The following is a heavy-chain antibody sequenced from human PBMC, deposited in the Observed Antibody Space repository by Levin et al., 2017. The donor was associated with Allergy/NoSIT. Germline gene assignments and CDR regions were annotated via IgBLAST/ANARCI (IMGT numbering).Heavy chain of an antibody. D-gene: IGHD6-19*01. J-gene: IGHJ4*02. CDR2: IYYSGST. Sequence: SQTLSLTCTVSGGSIRSSSYYWGWIRQPPGKGLEWIGSIYYSGSTYYNPSLKSRVTISVDTSKNQFSLKLSSVTAADTAVYYCARDRAGYSSGWFPDYWGQGTLVTVSS. CDR3: ARDRAGYSSGWFPDY. CDR1: GGSIRSSSYY. V-gene: IGHV4-39*07.